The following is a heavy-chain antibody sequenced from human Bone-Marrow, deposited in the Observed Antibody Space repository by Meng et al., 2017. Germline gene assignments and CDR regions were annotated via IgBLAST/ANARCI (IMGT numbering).Heavy chain of an antibody. CDR3: ARVGGKQWLVRGPLHYYFDY. V-gene: IGHV4-4*02. CDR1: GGPTSRSSW. CDR2: IYHSGST. Sequence: HRLGPGPGLVHPSGAPFPPWAVSGGPTSRSSWWSCVRQTPGKGLEWIGEIYHSGSTHYNPSLKSRVTISVDKSKNQFSLKLSSGTAADTAVYYCARVGGKQWLVRGPLHYYFDYWGQGTLVTVSS. D-gene: IGHD6-19*01. J-gene: IGHJ4*02.